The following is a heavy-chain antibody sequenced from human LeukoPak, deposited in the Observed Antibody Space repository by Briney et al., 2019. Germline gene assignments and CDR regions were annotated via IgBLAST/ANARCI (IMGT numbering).Heavy chain of an antibody. CDR1: GFIFSSYW. J-gene: IGHJ4*02. CDR2: MYQDGSEK. D-gene: IGHD6-6*01. CDR3: ARDIAARHDY. V-gene: IGHV3-7*01. Sequence: GGSLRLSCAASGFIFSSYWVIWVRQARGKGLEWVANMYQDGSEKYYVDSVKGRFTISRDNAKNSLYLQMNSLRAEDTAVYYCARDIAARHDYWGQGTLVTVSS.